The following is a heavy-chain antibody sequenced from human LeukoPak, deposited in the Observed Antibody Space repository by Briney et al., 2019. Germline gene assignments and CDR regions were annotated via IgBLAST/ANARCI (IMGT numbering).Heavy chain of an antibody. CDR3: ARRRGSDYYDSSGPPDY. D-gene: IGHD3-22*01. V-gene: IGHV3-21*01. J-gene: IGHJ4*02. Sequence: GGSLRLSCAASGFTFSSYSMNWVRQAPGEGLEWVSSISSSSYIYYADSVKGRFTISRDNAKNSLYLQMNSLRAEDTAVYYCARRRGSDYYDSSGPPDYWGQGTLVTVSS. CDR1: GFTFSSYS. CDR2: ISSSSYI.